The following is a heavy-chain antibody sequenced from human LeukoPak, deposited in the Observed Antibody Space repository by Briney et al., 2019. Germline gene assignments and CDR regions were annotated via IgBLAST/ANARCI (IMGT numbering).Heavy chain of an antibody. CDR2: INPNTGNP. Sequence: ASVKVSCKASGYTFITYAMNWVRQAPGQGLEWMGWINPNTGNPTYAPGFTGRFVFSLDTSASTAYLQISGLKADDTAVYYCARAYQPLGGLSLPDYWGQGTLVSVSS. V-gene: IGHV7-4-1*02. J-gene: IGHJ4*02. D-gene: IGHD3-16*02. CDR3: ARAYQPLGGLSLPDY. CDR1: GYTFITYA.